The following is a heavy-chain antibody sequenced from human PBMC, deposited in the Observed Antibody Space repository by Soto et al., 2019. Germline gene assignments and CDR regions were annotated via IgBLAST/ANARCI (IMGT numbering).Heavy chain of an antibody. V-gene: IGHV3-33*01. CDR1: GFTFREYG. CDR3: ARPRGGNSMRYFDL. CDR2: VWYDGSNK. Sequence: QVQLVESGGGVVQPGRSLRLSCVASGFTFREYGIHWVRQAPGKGLEWVALVWYDGSNKYYADSVKGRFTISRDNSKETLYLQMNSKRAEDTAMYYCARPRGGNSMRYFDLWGRGTLVTVSS. D-gene: IGHD4-4*01. J-gene: IGHJ2*01.